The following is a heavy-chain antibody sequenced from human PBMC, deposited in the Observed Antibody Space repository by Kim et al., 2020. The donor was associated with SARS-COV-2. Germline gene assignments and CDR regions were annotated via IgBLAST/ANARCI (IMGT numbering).Heavy chain of an antibody. D-gene: IGHD1-26*01. J-gene: IGHJ6*02. CDR1: GFTFDDYA. CDR2: ISWNSGSI. CDR3: AKVVPRGAYYYYGMDV. Sequence: GGSLRLSCAASGFTFDDYAMHWVRQAPGKGLEWVSGISWNSGSIGYADSVKGRFTISRDNAKNSLYLQMNSLRAEDTALYYCAKVVPRGAYYYYGMDVWGQGTTVTVSS. V-gene: IGHV3-9*01.